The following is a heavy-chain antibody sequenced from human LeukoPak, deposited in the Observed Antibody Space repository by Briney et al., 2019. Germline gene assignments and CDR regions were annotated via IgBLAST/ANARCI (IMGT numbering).Heavy chain of an antibody. Sequence: GGSLRLSCAASGFTFSSYAMSWVRQAPGKGLEWVSAISGSGGSTYYADSVKGRFTISRDNSKNTLYLQMNSLRAEDTAVYYCAKGVLRFLEWFQNYGMDVWGQGTTVTVSS. D-gene: IGHD3-3*01. CDR2: ISGSGGST. V-gene: IGHV3-23*01. CDR1: GFTFSSYA. J-gene: IGHJ6*02. CDR3: AKGVLRFLEWFQNYGMDV.